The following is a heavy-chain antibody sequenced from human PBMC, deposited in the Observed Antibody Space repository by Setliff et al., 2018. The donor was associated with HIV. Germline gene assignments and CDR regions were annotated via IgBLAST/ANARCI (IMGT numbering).Heavy chain of an antibody. J-gene: IGHJ6*03. CDR3: ARGSTAVNYYYYYIDV. Sequence: ASVKVSCKASGYTFTGYYMHWVRQAPGQGREWMGRINPNSGDTNYAQKFKGRVTMTRDTSISTAYMEVTRLRSDDTAVYYCARGSTAVNYYYYYIDVWGKGTTVTVSS. CDR2: INPNSGDT. D-gene: IGHD2-2*01. V-gene: IGHV1-2*06. CDR1: GYTFTGYY.